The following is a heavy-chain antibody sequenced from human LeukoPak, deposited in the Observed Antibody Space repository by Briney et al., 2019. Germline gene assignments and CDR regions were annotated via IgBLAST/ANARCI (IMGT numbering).Heavy chain of an antibody. CDR3: ARGAINSGSYDAYFDY. CDR1: GYTFTGYY. J-gene: IGHJ4*02. V-gene: IGHV1-2*02. CDR2: INPNSGGT. D-gene: IGHD1-26*01. Sequence: ASVKVSCKASGYTFTGYYMHWVRQAPGQELEWMGWINPNSGGTNYAQKFQGRVTMTRDTSISTAYMELSRLRSDDTAVYYCARGAINSGSYDAYFDYWGQGTLVTVSS.